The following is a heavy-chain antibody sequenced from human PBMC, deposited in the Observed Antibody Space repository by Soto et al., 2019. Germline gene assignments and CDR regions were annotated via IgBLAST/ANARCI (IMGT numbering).Heavy chain of an antibody. D-gene: IGHD6-13*01. J-gene: IGHJ4*02. CDR2: ISAYNGNT. Sequence: ASMKVSCKASGYTFTSYGISWVRQAPGQGLEWMGWISAYNGNTNYAQKLQGRVTMTTDTSTSTAYMELRSLRSDDTAVYYCARDRMAAGIGNDYYFDYWGQGTLVTVSS. CDR1: GYTFTSYG. V-gene: IGHV1-18*01. CDR3: ARDRMAAGIGNDYYFDY.